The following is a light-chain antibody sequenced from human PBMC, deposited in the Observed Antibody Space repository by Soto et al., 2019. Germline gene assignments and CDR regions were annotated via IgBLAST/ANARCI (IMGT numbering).Light chain of an antibody. CDR2: GAS. CDR1: QSVSTNF. J-gene: IGKJ1*01. CDR3: QQYGRTSWT. Sequence: IGLTQSPGTLSLSPGEGTTLSCRASQSVSTNFFAWYQQKPGQAPRLLIYGASTRATGIPDRFSGSGSGTDFPLTISRLEPEDFAVYYCQQYGRTSWTFGQGTKVDIK. V-gene: IGKV3-20*01.